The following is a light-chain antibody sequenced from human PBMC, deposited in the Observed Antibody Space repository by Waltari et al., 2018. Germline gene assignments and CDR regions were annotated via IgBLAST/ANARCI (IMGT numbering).Light chain of an antibody. CDR2: GEN. CDR3: NSRDSSGNHVV. CDR1: RLRSYD. V-gene: IGLV3-19*01. J-gene: IGLJ2*01. Sequence: SSELTQDPAVSVALGQTVRITCQGDRLRSYDASWYQQKPGQDPVLVIYGENNGPSGIPDRFSGSSSGTTASLTITGAQAEDAADYYCNSRDSSGNHVVFGGGTKLTVL.